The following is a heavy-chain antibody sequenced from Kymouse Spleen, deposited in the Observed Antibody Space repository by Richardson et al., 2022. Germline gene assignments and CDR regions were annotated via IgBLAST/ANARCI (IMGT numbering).Heavy chain of an antibody. Sequence: QLQLQESGPGLVKPSETLSLTCTVSGGSISSSSYYWGWIRQPPGKGLEWIGSIYYSGSTYYNPSLKSRVTISVDTSKNQFSLKLSSVTAADTAVYLKYYYGSGSYLL*LLGPGNPGHRLL. D-gene: IGHD3-10*01. V-gene: IGHV4-39*01. J-gene: IGHJ4*02. CDR2: IYYSGST. CDR1: GGSISSSSYY. CDR3: YYYGSGSYLL*L.